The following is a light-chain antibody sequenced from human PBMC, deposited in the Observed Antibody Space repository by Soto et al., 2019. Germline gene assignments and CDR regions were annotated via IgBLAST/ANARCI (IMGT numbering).Light chain of an antibody. CDR1: QSVSSNN. J-gene: IGKJ5*01. CDR2: GAS. CDR3: QQYDNSIT. V-gene: IGKV3-20*01. Sequence: EIVLTQSPGTLSLSPGETATLSCMASQSVSSNNLAWYHQKPGQTPSLLIYGASTRATGIPDRFSGSGSGTDFTLTISRLEPEDFTVYYCQQYDNSITFGQGTRLEIE.